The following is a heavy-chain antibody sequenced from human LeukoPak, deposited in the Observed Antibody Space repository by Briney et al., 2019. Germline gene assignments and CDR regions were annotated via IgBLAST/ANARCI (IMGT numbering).Heavy chain of an antibody. CDR3: SKNPYTDGSHWFDP. CDR2: ISANGINT. Sequence: GGSLRLSCAASRFSLSSHAMSWVRQAPGKGLEWVSTISANGINTYYADSVKGRFTVSRDNSRNTLYLQMSSLRAEDTAVYYCSKNPYTDGSHWFDPWGQGTLVTVSS. V-gene: IGHV3-23*01. J-gene: IGHJ5*02. D-gene: IGHD3-16*02. CDR1: RFSLSSHA.